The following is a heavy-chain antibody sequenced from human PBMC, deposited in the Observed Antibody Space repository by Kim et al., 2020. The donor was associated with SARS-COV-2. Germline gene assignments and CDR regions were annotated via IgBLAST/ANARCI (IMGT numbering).Heavy chain of an antibody. D-gene: IGHD1-26*01. J-gene: IGHJ4*02. V-gene: IGHV3-48*01. CDR3: AGRLDY. Sequence: GGSLRFSCAASGFTFSSYSMNWVRQAPGKGLEWISYISSSSSTIYYADSVKGRFTISRDNAKNSLYLQMNSLRAEDTAVYYCAGRLDYCGQGNLVTVSS. CDR2: ISSSSSTI. CDR1: GFTFSSYS.